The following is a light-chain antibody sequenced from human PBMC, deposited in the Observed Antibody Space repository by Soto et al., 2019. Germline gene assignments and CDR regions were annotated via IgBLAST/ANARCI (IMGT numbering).Light chain of an antibody. J-gene: IGKJ1*01. CDR1: QSVSSN. CDR3: QQYNSWLWT. Sequence: EIVMTQSAATLSVSAGERATLSCRASQSVSSNLAWYQQKPGQAPRLLIYGASTRATGIPARFSGSGYGTEFNLTISSLQSEDSAVYYCQQYNSWLWTFGQGTKVDIK. V-gene: IGKV3-15*01. CDR2: GAS.